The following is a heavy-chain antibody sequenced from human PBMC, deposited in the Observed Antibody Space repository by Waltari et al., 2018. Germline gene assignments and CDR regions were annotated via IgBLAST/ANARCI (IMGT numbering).Heavy chain of an antibody. V-gene: IGHV4-30-2*01. D-gene: IGHD2-21*02. J-gene: IGHJ5*02. Sequence: QLQLQESGSGLVKPSQPLSPTCAVSGGSISSGGYSWRWIRQPPGKGLEWIGYIYHSGSTYYNPSLKSRVTISVDRSKNQFSLKLSSVTAADTAVYYCARAYCGGDCYSGWFDPWGQGTLVTVSS. CDR2: IYHSGST. CDR1: GGSISSGGYS. CDR3: ARAYCGGDCYSGWFDP.